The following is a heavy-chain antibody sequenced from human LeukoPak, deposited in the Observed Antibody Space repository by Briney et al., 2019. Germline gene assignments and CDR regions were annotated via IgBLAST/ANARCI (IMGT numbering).Heavy chain of an antibody. V-gene: IGHV1-2*02. CDR3: ARVDYYDSSGYYASHDWRAFDI. CDR2: INPNSGGT. D-gene: IGHD3-22*01. J-gene: IGHJ3*02. Sequence: ASVTVSCKASGYTFTGYYMHWVRQAPGQGLEWMGWINPNSGGTNYAQKFQGRVTMTRDTSIGTAYMELSRLRSDDTAVYYCARVDYYDSSGYYASHDWRAFDIWGQGTMVTVSS. CDR1: GYTFTGYY.